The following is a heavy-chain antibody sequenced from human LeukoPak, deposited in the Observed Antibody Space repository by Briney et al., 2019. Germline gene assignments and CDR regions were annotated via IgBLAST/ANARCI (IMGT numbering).Heavy chain of an antibody. CDR2: IFHSGST. J-gene: IGHJ4*02. CDR3: AKSTWPTYYFDY. Sequence: SGTLSLTCTISSGSIFSSNWWSWVRRPPGKGLEWIGQIFHSGSTSYSPSLKSRVTISMDKSKNQISLKLSSVTAADTAVYYCAKSTWPTYYFDYWGQGTLVTVSS. CDR1: SGSIFSSNW. V-gene: IGHV4-4*02.